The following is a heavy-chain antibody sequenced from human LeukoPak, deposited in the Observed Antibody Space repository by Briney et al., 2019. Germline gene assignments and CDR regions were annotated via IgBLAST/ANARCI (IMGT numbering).Heavy chain of an antibody. V-gene: IGHV3-74*01. Sequence: GGSLRLSCAASGFTFSNYWMHWVRQAPGKGLVWVSRINTDGSSTSYADSVKGRFTISRDNARNTLYLQMNSLRAEDTAVYYWERSVGGGATVGYFDYGAQGPLVTVPS. CDR2: INTDGSST. J-gene: IGHJ4*02. CDR3: ERSVGGGATVGYFDY. D-gene: IGHD1-26*01. CDR1: GFTFSNYW.